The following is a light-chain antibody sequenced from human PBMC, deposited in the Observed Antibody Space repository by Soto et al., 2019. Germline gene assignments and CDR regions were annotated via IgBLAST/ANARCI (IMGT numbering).Light chain of an antibody. CDR2: AXS. J-gene: IGKJ1*01. CDR1: QGVYDY. CDR3: QQYDTVSGT. V-gene: IGKV1-16*01. Sequence: IQMTQSLSSLSASLGDRVTKAXRASQGVYDYLAWLQQQRGXVPNXXXSAXSAWPRGGPSRLSGSGSATKFTLTIASLQPDDFANYYCQQYDTVSGTFGPGTKVDIK.